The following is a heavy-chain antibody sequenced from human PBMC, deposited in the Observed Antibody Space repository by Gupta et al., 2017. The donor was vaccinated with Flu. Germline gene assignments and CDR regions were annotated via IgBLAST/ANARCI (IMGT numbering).Heavy chain of an antibody. CDR2: ISYDGSNK. Sequence: QVQLVESGGGVVQPGKSLRLSCAASRFIFSSYAMHWVRQAPGKGLEWVALISYDGSNKNYADSVMGRFTISRDNSKNTLYLQMNSLSGEDTAVYYCAKDLGDSGSYYTFDSWGQGTLVTVSS. J-gene: IGHJ4*02. CDR1: RFIFSSYA. V-gene: IGHV3-30*18. D-gene: IGHD3-10*01. CDR3: AKDLGDSGSYYTFDS.